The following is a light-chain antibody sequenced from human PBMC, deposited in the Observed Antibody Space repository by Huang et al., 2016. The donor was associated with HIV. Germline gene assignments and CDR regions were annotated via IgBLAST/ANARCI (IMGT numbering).Light chain of an antibody. Sequence: EVVMTQSPATLSVSPGEGATLSCRASQGVSTNLAWYQQRPGQAPRLLSYGASTRASGIPARFSGSVSGTEFTLTISSLQSEDFAVYFCQQYSNWPPWTFGQGTKVDFK. V-gene: IGKV3-15*01. CDR1: QGVSTN. J-gene: IGKJ1*01. CDR3: QQYSNWPPWT. CDR2: GAS.